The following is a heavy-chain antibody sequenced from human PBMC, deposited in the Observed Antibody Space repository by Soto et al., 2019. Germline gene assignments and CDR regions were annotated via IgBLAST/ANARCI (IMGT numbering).Heavy chain of an antibody. CDR3: ARDLGGPNLEKAFDI. V-gene: IGHV1-2*04. CDR1: GYTFTGYY. CDR2: INPNSGGT. D-gene: IGHD1-1*01. Sequence: GSVKASCKASGYTFTGYYMHWVRQAPGQGLEWMGWINPNSGGTNYAQKFQGWVTMTRDTSISTAYMELSRLRSDDTAVYYCARDLGGPNLEKAFDIWGQGTMVTVSS. J-gene: IGHJ3*02.